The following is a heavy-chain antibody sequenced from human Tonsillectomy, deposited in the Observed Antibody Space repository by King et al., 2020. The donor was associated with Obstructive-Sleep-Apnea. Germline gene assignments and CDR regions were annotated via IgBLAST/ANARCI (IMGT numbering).Heavy chain of an antibody. CDR2: ISWNTGSI. Sequence: VQSGRSLRLSCAASGFTFDDYAMHWVRQAPGKGLEWVSGISWNTGSIGYADSVKGRFTISRDNAKNSLFLQMNSLRPEDTALYYCAKDMSSGWYGPLDHWGQGTLVTVSS. J-gene: IGHJ4*02. CDR3: AKDMSSGWYGPLDH. V-gene: IGHV3-9*01. D-gene: IGHD6-19*01. CDR1: GFTFDDYA.